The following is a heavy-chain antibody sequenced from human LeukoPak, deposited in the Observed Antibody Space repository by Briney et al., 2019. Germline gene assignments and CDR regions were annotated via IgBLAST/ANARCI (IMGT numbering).Heavy chain of an antibody. CDR3: ARVVPGYCSSTSCYDVDAFDI. D-gene: IGHD2-2*01. J-gene: IGHJ3*02. CDR1: GGSISSGSYY. Sequence: PSETLSLTCTVSGGSISSGSYYWSWIRQPAGKGLEWIGRIYTSGSTNYNPSLKSRVTISLDTSKNQFSLKLSSVTAADTAVYCCARVVPGYCSSTSCYDVDAFDIWGQGTMVTVSS. CDR2: IYTSGST. V-gene: IGHV4-61*02.